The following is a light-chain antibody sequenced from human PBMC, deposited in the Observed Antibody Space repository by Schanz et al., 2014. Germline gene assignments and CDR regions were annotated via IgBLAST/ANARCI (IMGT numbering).Light chain of an antibody. CDR2: DAS. CDR1: QTITNW. Sequence: DIQMTQSPSTLSASVGDRVTITCRASQTITNWLAWYQQKPGKAPKLLIYDASNLESGVPSRFSGSGSGTEFTLTISSLQPEDFATYYCQQVNGFPPTFGQGTRLEIK. V-gene: IGKV1-5*01. CDR3: QQVNGFPPT. J-gene: IGKJ5*01.